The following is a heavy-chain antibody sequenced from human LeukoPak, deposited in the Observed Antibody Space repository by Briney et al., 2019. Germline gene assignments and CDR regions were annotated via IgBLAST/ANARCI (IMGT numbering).Heavy chain of an antibody. CDR2: ISPDSVEK. V-gene: IGHV1-2*02. J-gene: IGHJ3*02. Sequence: ASVKVSCKASGYTFSDYYMHWVRQAPAQGLEWIAWISPDSVEKKYAQKFQGRVTMTRDTSISTAYMELSRLTSDDTAVYYCARKRGVGVDTNAFDIWGQGTMVTVSS. CDR3: ARKRGVGVDTNAFDI. D-gene: IGHD3-3*01. CDR1: GYTFSDYY.